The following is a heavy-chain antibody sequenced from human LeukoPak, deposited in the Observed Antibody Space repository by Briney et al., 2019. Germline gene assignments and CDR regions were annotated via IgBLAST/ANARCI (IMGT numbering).Heavy chain of an antibody. CDR3: ATYVDTAMGTFDY. CDR2: IIPIFGTA. D-gene: IGHD5-18*01. J-gene: IGHJ4*02. V-gene: IGHV1-69*05. CDR1: GGTFSSYA. Sequence: ASVKVSCKASGGTFSSYAISWVRQAPGQGLEWMGGIIPIFGTANYAQKFQGRVTITTDESTSTAYMELRSLRSDDTAVYYCATYVDTAMGTFDYWGQGTLVTVSS.